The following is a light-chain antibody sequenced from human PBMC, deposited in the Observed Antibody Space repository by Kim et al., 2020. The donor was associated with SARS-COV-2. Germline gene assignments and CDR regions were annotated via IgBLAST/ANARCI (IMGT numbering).Light chain of an antibody. CDR3: QQYGSSRFT. V-gene: IGKV3-20*01. Sequence: SPGERATLSCRASQSVSSSYLAWYQQKPGQAPRLLIYGASSRATGIPDRFSGSGSGTDFTLTISRLEPEDFAVYYCQQYGSSRFTFGPGTKVYIK. CDR1: QSVSSSY. CDR2: GAS. J-gene: IGKJ3*01.